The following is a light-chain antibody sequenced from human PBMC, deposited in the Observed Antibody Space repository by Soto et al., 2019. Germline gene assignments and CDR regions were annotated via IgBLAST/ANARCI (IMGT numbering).Light chain of an antibody. V-gene: IGKV3-20*01. J-gene: IGKJ1*01. CDR1: QSVSSSY. Sequence: ETVLTQSPGTLSLSPGERATLSCRASQSVSSSYLAWYQQKPGQAPRLLIYDASSRATGITDRFSGSGSGTDFTLTISRLEPEDFAVYYWQQYVRSPPSWTFGQGTKVEIK. CDR3: QQYVRSPPSWT. CDR2: DAS.